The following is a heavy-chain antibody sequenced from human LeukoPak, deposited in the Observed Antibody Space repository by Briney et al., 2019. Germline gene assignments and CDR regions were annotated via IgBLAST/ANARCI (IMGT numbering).Heavy chain of an antibody. CDR1: RFTVSSNY. V-gene: IGHV3-66*01. J-gene: IGHJ6*02. CDR2: IYSGGST. D-gene: IGHD6-13*01. Sequence: GGSLRLSCAASRFTVSSNYMSWVRQAPGKGLEWVSVIYSGGSTFYADSVKGRLTISRDNSKNTLYLQMNTLRAEDTAVYYCARGMQLAGGYYYGMDVWGQGTTVTVSS. CDR3: ARGMQLAGGYYYGMDV.